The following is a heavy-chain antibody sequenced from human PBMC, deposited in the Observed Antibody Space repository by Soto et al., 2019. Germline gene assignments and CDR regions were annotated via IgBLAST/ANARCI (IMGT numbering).Heavy chain of an antibody. D-gene: IGHD3-10*01. J-gene: IGHJ4*02. CDR3: ARRYGSYIDY. CDR2: ISYDGSNK. V-gene: IGHV3-30-3*01. CDR1: GFTFSSYA. Sequence: ESGGGVVQPGRSLRLSCAASGFTFSSYAMHWVRQAPGKGLEWVAVISYDGSNKYYADSVKGRFTISRDNSKNTLYLQMNSLRAEDTAVYYCARRYGSYIDYWGQGTLVTVSS.